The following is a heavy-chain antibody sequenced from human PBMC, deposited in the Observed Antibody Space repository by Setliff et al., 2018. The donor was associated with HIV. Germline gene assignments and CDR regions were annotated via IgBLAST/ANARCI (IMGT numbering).Heavy chain of an antibody. CDR1: GYTFTGYY. J-gene: IGHJ3*02. V-gene: IGHV1-2*02. CDR2: INPNSGGT. D-gene: IGHD6-19*01. CDR3: ARCNSSGPRYGFDI. Sequence: GASVKVSCKASGYTFTGYYMHWVRQAPGQGLEWMGWINPNSGGTNYAQKFQGRVTMTTETSTSTAYMDLRSLRSDDTAVYYCARCNSSGPRYGFDIWGQGTMVTVSS.